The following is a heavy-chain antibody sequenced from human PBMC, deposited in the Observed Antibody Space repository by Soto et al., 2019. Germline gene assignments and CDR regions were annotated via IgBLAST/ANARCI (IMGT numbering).Heavy chain of an antibody. J-gene: IGHJ3*02. CDR3: AYYRGWFVAFNI. V-gene: IGHV1-8*01. CDR2: MNPNSGNT. D-gene: IGHD1-26*01. CDR1: GYTFTSYD. Sequence: QVQLVQSGAEVKKPGASVKVSCKASGYTFTSYDINWVRQATGQGLEWMGWMNPNSGNTGYAQKFQGRVTMTRNTSISTAYMELSSLRSERPDLSYCAYYRGWFVAFNIWGQGTMVTVSS.